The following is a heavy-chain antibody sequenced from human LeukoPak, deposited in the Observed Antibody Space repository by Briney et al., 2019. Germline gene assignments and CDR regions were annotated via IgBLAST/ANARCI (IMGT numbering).Heavy chain of an antibody. J-gene: IGHJ4*02. CDR1: GFTFSNYW. D-gene: IGHD1-1*01. Sequence: PGGSLRLSCAASGFTFSNYWMHWVRQPPEKGLVWVSRIGTDGAYTSSADPVKGRFTMSRDNAKNTLYLQMNSLRVEDTAVYYCVRDGQELAFDKWGQGTLVTVSS. CDR3: VRDGQELAFDK. CDR2: IGTDGAYT. V-gene: IGHV3-74*01.